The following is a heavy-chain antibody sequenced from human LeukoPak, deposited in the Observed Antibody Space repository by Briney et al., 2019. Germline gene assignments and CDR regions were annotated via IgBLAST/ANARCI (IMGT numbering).Heavy chain of an antibody. Sequence: SETLSLTCTVSGGSISSSSYYWGWIRQPPGKGLEWIGSIYYSGSTYYNPSLKSRVTISVDTSKNQFSLKLSSVTAADTAVYYCARDRGSGWYGYYYYYMDVWGKGTTVTVSS. CDR1: GGSISSSSYY. V-gene: IGHV4-39*07. D-gene: IGHD6-19*01. CDR2: IYYSGST. CDR3: ARDRGSGWYGYYYYYMDV. J-gene: IGHJ6*03.